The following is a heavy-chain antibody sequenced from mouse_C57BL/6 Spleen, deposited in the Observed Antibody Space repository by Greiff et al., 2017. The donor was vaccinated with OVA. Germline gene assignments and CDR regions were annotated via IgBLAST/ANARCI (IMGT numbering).Heavy chain of an antibody. V-gene: IGHV1-64*01. CDR3: ARNYYGSSLSFDY. D-gene: IGHD1-1*01. CDR2: IHPNSGST. J-gene: IGHJ2*01. CDR1: GYTFTSYW. Sequence: VQLQQPGAELVKPGASVKLSCKASGYTFTSYWMHWVKQRPGQGLEWIGTIHPNSGSTNYNENFKSKATLTVDKSYSTAYMQLSSLTSEDSAVYYCARNYYGSSLSFDYWGQGTTLTVSS.